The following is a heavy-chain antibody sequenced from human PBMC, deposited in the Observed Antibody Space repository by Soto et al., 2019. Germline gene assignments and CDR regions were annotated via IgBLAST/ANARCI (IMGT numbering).Heavy chain of an antibody. CDR2: IWYDGSNK. J-gene: IGHJ3*01. CDR1: GFTFSSYG. V-gene: IGHV3-33*01. D-gene: IGHD2-15*01. CDR3: AREGGWSGFFGGGSSSRVFFVF. Sequence: GGSLRLSCAASGFTFSSYGMHWVRQAPGKGLEWVAVIWYDGSNKYYADSVKGRFTISRDNSKNTLYLQMNSLRAEDTAVYYYAREGGWSGFFGGGSSSRVFFVFWGQGKMVPVS.